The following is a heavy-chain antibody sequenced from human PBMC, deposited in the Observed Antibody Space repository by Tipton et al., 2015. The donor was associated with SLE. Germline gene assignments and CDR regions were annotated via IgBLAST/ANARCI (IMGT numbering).Heavy chain of an antibody. CDR3: ARDRPAYCGADCYSAVDP. CDR2: IYYSGST. CDR1: GGSISSGGYY. D-gene: IGHD2-21*01. V-gene: IGHV4-31*03. Sequence: TLSLTCTVSGGSISSGGYYWSWIRQHPGKGLEWIGYIYYSGSTYYNPSLKSRVTISVDTSKNQFSLTLNSVTAADTAVYYCARDRPAYCGADCYSAVDPWGQGTLVTVSS. J-gene: IGHJ5*02.